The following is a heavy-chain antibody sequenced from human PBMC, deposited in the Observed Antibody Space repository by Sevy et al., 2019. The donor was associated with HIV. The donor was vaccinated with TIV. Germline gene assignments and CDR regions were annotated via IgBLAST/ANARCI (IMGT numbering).Heavy chain of an antibody. V-gene: IGHV3-23*01. CDR2: ISGAADRT. J-gene: IGHJ4*02. CDR3: VKASDPVDYYDSARPLGY. D-gene: IGHD3-22*01. CDR1: GFIFGNYA. Sequence: GGSLRLSYAASGFIFGNYAMNWVRQAPGKGLEWISSISGAADRTHYADSVKGRFTISSDSSKNTLYLQMTSLRVEDTAVYYCVKASDPVDYYDSARPLGYWGQGTLVTVSS.